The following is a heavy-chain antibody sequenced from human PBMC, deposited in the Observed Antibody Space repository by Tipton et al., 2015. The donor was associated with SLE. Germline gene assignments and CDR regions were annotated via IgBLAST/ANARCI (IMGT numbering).Heavy chain of an antibody. CDR1: GGSLSSHY. CDR2: IYYSGGT. J-gene: IGHJ5*02. Sequence: TLSLTCTVSGGSLSSHYWSWIRQPPGKGLEWFGYIYYSGGTNYNPTLKSRVTISVDTSKNQFSLKLSSVTAADTAVYYCARSRTAERYYDFWSGRACWFDPWGQGTLVTVSS. V-gene: IGHV4-59*11. CDR3: ARSRTAERYYDFWSGRACWFDP. D-gene: IGHD3-3*01.